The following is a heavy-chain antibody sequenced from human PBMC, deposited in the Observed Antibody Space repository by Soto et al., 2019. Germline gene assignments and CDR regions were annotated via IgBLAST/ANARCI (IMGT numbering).Heavy chain of an antibody. D-gene: IGHD2-2*01. CDR2: IYHSGST. Sequence: SETLSLTCAVSSGSISSSNWWSWVRQPPGKGLEWIGEIYHSGSTNYNPSLKSRVTISVDKSKNQFSLKLSSVTAADTAVYYCASGGYCSIISCPRLDYWGQGTLVTVSS. J-gene: IGHJ4*02. CDR1: SGSISSSNW. CDR3: ASGGYCSIISCPRLDY. V-gene: IGHV4-4*02.